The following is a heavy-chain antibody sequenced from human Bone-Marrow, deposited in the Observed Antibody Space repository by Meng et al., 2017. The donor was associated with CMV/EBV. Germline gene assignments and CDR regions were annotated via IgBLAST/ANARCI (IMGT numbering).Heavy chain of an antibody. V-gene: IGHV4-39*06. CDR2: IYYSGST. CDR3: ADLVVVPAAIGEMWYFDY. Sequence: SETLSLTCTVSGGSISSSSYYWGWIRQPPGKGLEWIGSIYYSGSTYYNPSLKSRVTISVDTSKNQFPLKLSSVTAADTAVYYCADLVVVPAAIGEMWYFDYWGQGTLVTVSS. CDR1: GGSISSSSYY. J-gene: IGHJ4*02. D-gene: IGHD2-2*02.